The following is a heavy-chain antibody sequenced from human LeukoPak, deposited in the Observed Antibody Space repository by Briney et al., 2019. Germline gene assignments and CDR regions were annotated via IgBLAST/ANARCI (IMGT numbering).Heavy chain of an antibody. J-gene: IGHJ4*02. CDR1: GYSITSAYY. D-gene: IGHD3-9*01. V-gene: IGHV4-38-2*02. CDR2: FFLKGST. CDR3: ARAPRYFDWPAHFDY. Sequence: SETLSLTCTVSGYSITSAYYWGWIRQPPGKGLEWIGSFFLKGSTYYNPSLKSRVTISVDTSKNQFSLKLSSVTAADTAVYYCARAPRYFDWPAHFDYWGQGTLVTVSS.